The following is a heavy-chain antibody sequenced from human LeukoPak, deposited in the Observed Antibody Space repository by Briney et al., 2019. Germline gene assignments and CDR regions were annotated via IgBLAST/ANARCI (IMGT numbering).Heavy chain of an antibody. CDR3: AREQMGYSSGWYNWFDP. Sequence: ASVEVSCKASGYTFTSYDINWVRQATGQGLEWMGWMNPNSGNTGYAQKFQGRVTMTRNTSISTAYMELSSLRSEDTAVYYCAREQMGYSSGWYNWFDPWGQGTLVTVSS. CDR2: MNPNSGNT. D-gene: IGHD6-19*01. CDR1: GYTFTSYD. V-gene: IGHV1-8*01. J-gene: IGHJ5*02.